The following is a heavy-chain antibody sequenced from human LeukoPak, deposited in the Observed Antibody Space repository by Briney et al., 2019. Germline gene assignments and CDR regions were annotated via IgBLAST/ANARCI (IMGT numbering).Heavy chain of an antibody. D-gene: IGHD6-6*01. CDR2: ISSSSNTI. Sequence: GGSLRLSCAASGFTFSSYTMKWVRQAPGKGLEWVSYISSSSNTIYYADSVKGRFTISRDNAKNSLYLQMNSLRAEDTAVYYCARDLDSSSSNDWFDPWGQGTLVTVSS. J-gene: IGHJ5*02. CDR1: GFTFSSYT. V-gene: IGHV3-48*04. CDR3: ARDLDSSSSNDWFDP.